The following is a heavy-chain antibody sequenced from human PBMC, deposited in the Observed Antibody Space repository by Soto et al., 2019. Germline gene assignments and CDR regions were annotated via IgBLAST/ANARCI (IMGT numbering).Heavy chain of an antibody. CDR2: IYYSGST. J-gene: IGHJ6*03. Sequence: QVQLQESGPGLVKPSQTLSLTCTVSGGSISSGGYYWSWIRQHPGKGLEWIGYIYYSGSTYYNPSLKSRVTISVDTSKNQFSLKLSSVTAADTAVYYCASLSGASWSGYPPRYYYYYMDVWGKGTTVTVSS. CDR1: GGSISSGGYY. D-gene: IGHD3-3*01. CDR3: ASLSGASWSGYPPRYYYYYMDV. V-gene: IGHV4-31*03.